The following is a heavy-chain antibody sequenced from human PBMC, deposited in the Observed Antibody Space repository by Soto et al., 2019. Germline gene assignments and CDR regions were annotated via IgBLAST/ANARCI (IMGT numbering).Heavy chain of an antibody. J-gene: IGHJ6*02. V-gene: IGHV3-30*18. CDR1: GFTFDNYG. CDR2: ISYDGSYK. Sequence: GGSLRLSCAASGFTFDNYGMHWVRQAPGKGLEWVSGISYDGSYKYYADSVKGRFIISRDNPKNTLYLQMNSLRTEDTAVYYCAKELSHSYGYTRYYFYGMDVWGPGTTVTVSS. CDR3: AKELSHSYGYTRYYFYGMDV. D-gene: IGHD5-18*01.